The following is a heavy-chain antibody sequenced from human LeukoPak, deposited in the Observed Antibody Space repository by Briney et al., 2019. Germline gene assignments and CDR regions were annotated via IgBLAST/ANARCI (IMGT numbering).Heavy chain of an antibody. V-gene: IGHV4-59*01. CDR1: GDSLNSYY. D-gene: IGHD6-25*01. Sequence: SETLSLXCTVSGDSLNSYYWSWIRRPPGEGLQWIGYIFYSGSSNYNASLRSRVAISVDTSKNQFSLKLTSVTAADTAVYYCAGRAARFFDYWGQGILVTVSS. CDR2: IFYSGSS. J-gene: IGHJ4*02. CDR3: AGRAARFFDY.